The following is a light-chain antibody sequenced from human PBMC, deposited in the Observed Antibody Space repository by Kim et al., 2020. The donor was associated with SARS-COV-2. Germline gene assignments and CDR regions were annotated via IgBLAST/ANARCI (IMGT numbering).Light chain of an antibody. Sequence: WSPGERATLTCRASQSVSSTYLAWYQHNPDQAPSLLIYGASSRATGIPDRFSGSGSGTDFTLTISRLEPEDFAVYYCQQYGSSPYTFGQGTKLEI. CDR3: QQYGSSPYT. V-gene: IGKV3-20*01. J-gene: IGKJ2*01. CDR1: QSVSSTY. CDR2: GAS.